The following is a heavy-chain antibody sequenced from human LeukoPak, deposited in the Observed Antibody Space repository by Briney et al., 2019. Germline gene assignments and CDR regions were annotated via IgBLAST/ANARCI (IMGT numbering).Heavy chain of an antibody. CDR1: GYSFTSYW. J-gene: IGHJ3*02. V-gene: IGHV5-51*01. CDR3: ASAVGDDAFDI. Sequence: GESLKISCKGSGYSFTSYWIGWVRQVPGKGLEWMGIIYPGDSDTRYNPSFQGQVTISADKSISTAYLQWSNLRASDTAMYYCASAVGDDAFDIWGQGTMVTVSS. D-gene: IGHD3-16*01. CDR2: IYPGDSDT.